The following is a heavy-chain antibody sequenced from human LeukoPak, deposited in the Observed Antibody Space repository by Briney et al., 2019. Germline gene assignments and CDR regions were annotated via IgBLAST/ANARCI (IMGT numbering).Heavy chain of an antibody. Sequence: GGSLRLSCAASGFTFSSYAMHCVRQAPGKGLEWVAVISYDGSNKYYADSVKGRFTISRDNSKNTLYLQMNSLRAEDTAVYYCARALTGHQWLAFDYWRQGTLVTVSS. CDR1: GFTFSSYA. D-gene: IGHD3-9*01. V-gene: IGHV3-30*04. CDR2: ISYDGSNK. J-gene: IGHJ4*02. CDR3: ARALTGHQWLAFDY.